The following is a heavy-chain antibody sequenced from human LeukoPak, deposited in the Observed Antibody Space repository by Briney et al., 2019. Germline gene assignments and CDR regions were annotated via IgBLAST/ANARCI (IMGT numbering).Heavy chain of an antibody. J-gene: IGHJ4*02. CDR1: GFTFSSYG. V-gene: IGHV3-30*18. CDR2: ISYDGYKK. D-gene: IGHD6-13*01. Sequence: GGPLRLSCVASGFTFSSYGMHWVRQAPGKGLEWVAVISYDGYKKNYAESVKGRFTISRDDSKNTLYLQMNSLSTEDTAVYYCAKDRGTPHSSSWDSSFYFDSWGQGTLVTVSS. CDR3: AKDRGTPHSSSWDSSFYFDS.